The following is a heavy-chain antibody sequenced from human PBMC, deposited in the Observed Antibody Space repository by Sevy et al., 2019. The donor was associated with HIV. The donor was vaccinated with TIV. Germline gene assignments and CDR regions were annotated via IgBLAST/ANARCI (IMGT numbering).Heavy chain of an antibody. J-gene: IGHJ4*02. D-gene: IGHD3-10*01. CDR2: TSYDGTHK. Sequence: GGSLRLSCAASGFHFSSYAMHWVRQAPGKGLEWVAFTSYDGTHKYFADSVKGRFTISRDNSKNTLYLQMKSLRAEDTAVFYCARGGYGSGNCFDYWGQGTLVTVSS. CDR1: GFHFSSYA. V-gene: IGHV3-30-3*01. CDR3: ARGGYGSGNCFDY.